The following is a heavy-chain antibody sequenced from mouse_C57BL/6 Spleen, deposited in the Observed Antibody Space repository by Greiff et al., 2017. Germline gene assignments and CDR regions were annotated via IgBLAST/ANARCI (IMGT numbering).Heavy chain of an antibody. CDR1: GYTFTDYY. V-gene: IGHV1-26*01. CDR3: ARRDYYDYAVAMDY. J-gene: IGHJ4*01. Sequence: VQLQQSGPELVKPGASVKISCKASGYTFTDYYMNWVKQSHGKSLEWIGDINPNNGGTSYNQKFKGKATLTVDKSSSQAYMELRSLTSEDSAVYYCARRDYYDYAVAMDYWGQGTSVTVSS. CDR2: INPNNGGT. D-gene: IGHD2-4*01.